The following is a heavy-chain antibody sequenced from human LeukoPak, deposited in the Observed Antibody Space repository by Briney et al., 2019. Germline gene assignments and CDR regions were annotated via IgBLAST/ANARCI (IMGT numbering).Heavy chain of an antibody. CDR3: ASRGGGGERNFDY. Sequence: SETLSLTCAVSGYSISSGYYWGWIRQPPGKGLEWIGSIYQSGSTYYNPSLESRVTISVDTSKNQFSLKLSSVTAADTAVYFCASRGGGGERNFDYWGQGTLVTVSS. J-gene: IGHJ4*02. V-gene: IGHV4-38-2*01. CDR2: IYQSGST. CDR1: GYSISSGYY. D-gene: IGHD3-16*01.